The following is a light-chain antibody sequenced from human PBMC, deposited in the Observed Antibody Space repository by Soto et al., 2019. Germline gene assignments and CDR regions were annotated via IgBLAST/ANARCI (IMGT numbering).Light chain of an antibody. V-gene: IGKV1-5*01. Sequence: IEMTPSTSTVYASVGDGVTITCRASQSISNWLAWYQQKPGKAPTLLIYDVSRLESGVPSRFSGSGSGTDFTLTISSLEPEDFAVYYCQHRRNWPQTFGQGTKVDIK. CDR3: QHRRNWPQT. J-gene: IGKJ1*01. CDR2: DVS. CDR1: QSISNW.